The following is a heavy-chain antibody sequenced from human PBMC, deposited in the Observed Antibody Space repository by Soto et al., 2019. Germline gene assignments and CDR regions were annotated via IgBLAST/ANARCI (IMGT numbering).Heavy chain of an antibody. V-gene: IGHV3-48*02. CDR1: GFTFSSYS. CDR2: ISSINTI. Sequence: EVQLVESGGGLVQPGGSLRLSCAASGFTFSSYSMNWFSQAPGKGLEWVSYISSINTINYVDTVKGGFTISRDNAKNSLYLQMNSLRDEDTAVYYCAREGGVLNWFDPWGQGTLVTVSS. J-gene: IGHJ5*02. CDR3: AREGGVLNWFDP. D-gene: IGHD3-16*01.